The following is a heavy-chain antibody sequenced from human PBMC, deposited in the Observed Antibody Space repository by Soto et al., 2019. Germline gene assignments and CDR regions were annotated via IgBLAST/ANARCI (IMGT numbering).Heavy chain of an antibody. V-gene: IGHV3-7*01. CDR2: IQQDGSEK. Sequence: QLVESGGGGAQPGGSLGLSGLASGFPFISTWLSWVGQAPGKGLGGGANIQQDGSEKNYVDSVRGRFAISRDNAKNSLYLQMNRLRVEDTAVYYCARDPRIRQCSSTTCYEAFWSGYSNWGQGTLVTVSP. CDR1: GFPFISTW. CDR3: ARDPRIRQCSSTTCYEAFWSGYSN. J-gene: IGHJ4*02. D-gene: IGHD3-3*01.